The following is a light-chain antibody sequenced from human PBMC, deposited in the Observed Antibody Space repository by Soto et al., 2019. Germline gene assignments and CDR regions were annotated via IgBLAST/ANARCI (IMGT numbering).Light chain of an antibody. Sequence: IQMTQSPSTLSASVGDRVTITCRASQSIXSWLAWCQQKPGKPPKFLXDDASSLERGVPSRFSGSGSGTEFTLTISSLQPDDFATYYCQQYKSYPWTFGQGTKVDIK. CDR2: DAS. J-gene: IGKJ1*01. CDR1: QSIXSW. V-gene: IGKV1-5*01. CDR3: QQYKSYPWT.